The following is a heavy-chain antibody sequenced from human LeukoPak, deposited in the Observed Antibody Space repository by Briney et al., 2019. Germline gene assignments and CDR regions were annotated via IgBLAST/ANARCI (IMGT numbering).Heavy chain of an antibody. CDR1: GYTFTSYG. V-gene: IGHV1-18*01. CDR3: ARVRGIIQLGQIRFDY. D-gene: IGHD5-18*01. CDR2: ISAYNGNT. Sequence: ASVKVSCKASGYTFTSYGISWVRQAPGRGLEWMGWISAYNGNTNYAQKLQGRVTMTTDTSTSTAYMELRSLRSDDTAVYYCARVRGIIQLGQIRFDYWGQGTLVTVSS. J-gene: IGHJ4*02.